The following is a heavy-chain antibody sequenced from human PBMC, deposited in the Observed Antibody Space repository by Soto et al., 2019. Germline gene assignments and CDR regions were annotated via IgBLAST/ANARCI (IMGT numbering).Heavy chain of an antibody. V-gene: IGHV3-30*04. CDR2: ISYDEKKK. CDR3: VRAAGFYYDTSEPDS. D-gene: IGHD3-22*01. J-gene: IGHJ4*02. CDR1: GFTFYNYA. Sequence: VQLVESGGGVVQPGRSLRLSCAASGFTFYNYAMHWVRQAPGKGLEWVAVISYDEKKKFYAESVKGRFTISRDNSKNTLSLQMSSLRSEDAGVYYCVRAAGFYYDTSEPDSWGQGTTVTVSS.